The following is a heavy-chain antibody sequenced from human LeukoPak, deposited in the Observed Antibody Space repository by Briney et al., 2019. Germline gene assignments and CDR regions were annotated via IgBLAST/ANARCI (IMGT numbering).Heavy chain of an antibody. J-gene: IGHJ4*02. D-gene: IGHD3-9*01. Sequence: ASVKVSCKASGYTFTGYYMHWVRQAPGQGLGWMGWINPNSGGTNYAQKFQGRVTMTRDTSISTAYMELSRLRSDDTAVYYCARVDRYDILTGAFDYWGQGTLVTVSS. V-gene: IGHV1-2*02. CDR1: GYTFTGYY. CDR3: ARVDRYDILTGAFDY. CDR2: INPNSGGT.